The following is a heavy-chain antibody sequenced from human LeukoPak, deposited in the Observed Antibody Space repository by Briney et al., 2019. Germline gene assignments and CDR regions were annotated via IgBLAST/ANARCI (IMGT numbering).Heavy chain of an antibody. CDR3: TTYPMVYAINY. J-gene: IGHJ4*02. CDR2: ISGSGGST. CDR1: GFTFSSYA. V-gene: IGHV3-23*01. D-gene: IGHD2-8*01. Sequence: GGSLRLSCAASGFTFSSYAMSWVRQAPGKGLEWVSAISGSGGSTYYADSVKGRFTISRDNSKNTLYLQMNSLKTEDTAVYFCTTYPMVYAINYWGQGTLVTVSS.